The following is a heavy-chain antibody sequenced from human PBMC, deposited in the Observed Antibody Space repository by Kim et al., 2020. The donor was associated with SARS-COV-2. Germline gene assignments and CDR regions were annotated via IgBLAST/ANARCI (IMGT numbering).Heavy chain of an antibody. CDR3: ARGGQRNLFDY. J-gene: IGHJ4*02. CDR2: SRNKANSYTT. Sequence: GGSLRLSCAASGFTFSDHYIDWVRQAPGKGLEWVGRSRNKANSYTTEYAASVKGRFSISRDDSKNSLYLQMNSLKTEDTAMYYCARGGQRNLFDYWGQGTLVTVPS. D-gene: IGHD6-25*01. CDR1: GFTFSDHY. V-gene: IGHV3-72*01.